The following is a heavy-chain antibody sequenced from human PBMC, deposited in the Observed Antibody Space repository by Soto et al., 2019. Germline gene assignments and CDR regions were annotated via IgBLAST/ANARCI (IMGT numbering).Heavy chain of an antibody. Sequence: LRLSCVASGFTFSTSDMHWVRQAPGQGLEWVAVVSYDERNIYYADSVKGRFSVSRDNSKNTLFLHMNSLRAEDTAVYFCAKLVDKSLDDYWGQGALVTVSS. V-gene: IGHV3-30*18. J-gene: IGHJ4*02. CDR1: GFTFSTSD. CDR3: AKLVDKSLDDY. D-gene: IGHD3-16*01. CDR2: VSYDERNI.